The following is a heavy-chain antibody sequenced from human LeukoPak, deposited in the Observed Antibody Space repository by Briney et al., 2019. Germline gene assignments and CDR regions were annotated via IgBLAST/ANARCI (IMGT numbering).Heavy chain of an antibody. CDR3: ARDDLTNGYNGNF. V-gene: IGHV3-48*01. J-gene: IGHJ4*02. D-gene: IGHD5-24*01. CDR2: INEGSNNI. Sequence: SGGSLRLPCAASGFTFSSYSMNWIRQAPGKGLEWISYINEGSNNIFYADSVKGRFTISRDNAKNSLHLQMNSLRVDDTAVYYCARDDLTNGYNGNFWGQGTLVTVSS. CDR1: GFTFSSYS.